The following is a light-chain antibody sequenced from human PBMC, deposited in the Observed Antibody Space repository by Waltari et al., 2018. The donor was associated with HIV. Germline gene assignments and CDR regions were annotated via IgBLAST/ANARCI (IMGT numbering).Light chain of an antibody. CDR1: SSAIGTNNY. CDR3: SSYMANTTLEKV. J-gene: IGLJ1*01. CDR2: EVN. Sequence: QSALTQPASVSASPGQSLTISCTGTSSAIGTNNYVSCYQQHPDKAPKLMIFEVNNRPSGVSHRFSGSKSGNTASLTISVLQAEDEADYYCSSYMANTTLEKVFGTGTKVTVL. V-gene: IGLV2-14*01.